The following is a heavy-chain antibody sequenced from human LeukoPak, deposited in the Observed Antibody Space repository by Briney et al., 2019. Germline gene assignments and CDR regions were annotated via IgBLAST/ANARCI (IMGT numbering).Heavy chain of an antibody. Sequence: GGSLRLSCAASGFTFSSYAMSWVRQAPGKGLEWVSAISGSGGSTYYADSVKGRFTISRDNSKNSLYLQMNSLRVEDTAVYYCARGETYYYGMDVWGQGTTVTVSS. CDR2: ISGSGGST. D-gene: IGHD1-26*01. V-gene: IGHV3-23*01. CDR3: ARGETYYYGMDV. CDR1: GFTFSSYA. J-gene: IGHJ6*02.